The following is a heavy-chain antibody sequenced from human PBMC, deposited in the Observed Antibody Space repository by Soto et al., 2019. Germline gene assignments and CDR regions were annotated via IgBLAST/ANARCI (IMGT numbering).Heavy chain of an antibody. CDR2: ISGSGGST. J-gene: IGHJ4*02. CDR1: GFTFSSYA. D-gene: IGHD2-15*01. Sequence: EVQLLESGGGLVQPGGSLRLSCAASGFTFSSYAMSWVRQAPGKGLEWVSAISGSGGSTYYADSVKGRFTISRDNSKNTLYLQMNSLRADDTAVYYCAKWGYCSGGSCYGVYWGQGTLVTVSS. V-gene: IGHV3-23*01. CDR3: AKWGYCSGGSCYGVY.